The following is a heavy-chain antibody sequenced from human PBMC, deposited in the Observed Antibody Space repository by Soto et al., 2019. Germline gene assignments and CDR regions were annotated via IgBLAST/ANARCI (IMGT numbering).Heavy chain of an antibody. D-gene: IGHD3-10*01. CDR2: VKYTGNT. Sequence: QVQLEESGPGLVKPSETLSLTCIGSGGPTGSYSCSWIRQPPGKGLEWMCYVKYTGNTNYNPSLKSRVPVSGDTAKRQISLNLISVTAADTAVYYCARGDFLRSSGTWFDPWGQGILVTVSS. V-gene: IGHV4-59*01. CDR1: GGPTGSYS. J-gene: IGHJ5*02. CDR3: ARGDFLRSSGTWFDP.